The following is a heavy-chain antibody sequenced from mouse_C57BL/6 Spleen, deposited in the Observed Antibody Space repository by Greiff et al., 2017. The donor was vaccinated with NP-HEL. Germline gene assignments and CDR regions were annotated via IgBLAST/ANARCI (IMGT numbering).Heavy chain of an antibody. D-gene: IGHD1-1*01. Sequence: QVQLKESGPGLVQPSQCLSLTCPVSGFSLPSSCVHWVRHSPGKGLEWLGVIWSGGSTDYNAAFISRLSISKDNSKSQVYFKMNSLQADDTAIYYSARDYYGSSYYWGQGTTLTVSS. CDR1: GFSLPSSC. CDR3: ARDYYGSSYY. V-gene: IGHV2-2*01. CDR2: IWSGGST. J-gene: IGHJ2*01.